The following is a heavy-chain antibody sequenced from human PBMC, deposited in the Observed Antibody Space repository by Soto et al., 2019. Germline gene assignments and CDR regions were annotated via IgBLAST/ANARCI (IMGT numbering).Heavy chain of an antibody. Sequence: EVQLVESGGGLVQPGGSLRLSCAASGFTVSSNYMSWVRQAPGKGLEWVSVIYSGGSTYYADSVKGRFTISRDNSKNTLYVQKNILRADATAMYYCPRAGNCYGKGAFDIWGQGTMVTVSS. D-gene: IGHD5-18*01. J-gene: IGHJ3*02. CDR3: PRAGNCYGKGAFDI. CDR1: GFTVSSNY. CDR2: IYSGGST. V-gene: IGHV3-66*01.